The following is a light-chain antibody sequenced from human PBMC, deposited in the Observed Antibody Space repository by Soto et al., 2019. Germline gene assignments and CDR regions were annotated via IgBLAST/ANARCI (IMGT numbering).Light chain of an antibody. CDR1: QGIGSW. J-gene: IGKJ1*01. CDR2: DAS. V-gene: IGKV1-5*01. Sequence: DIQMTQSPSTLSASVGDRFTITCRASQGIGSWLAWFQQTPGKPPKLLIYDASSLESGVPSRFSGSGSGTEFTLTISSLQPDDFATYYCQQYNSYSWTFGQGTKVDIK. CDR3: QQYNSYSWT.